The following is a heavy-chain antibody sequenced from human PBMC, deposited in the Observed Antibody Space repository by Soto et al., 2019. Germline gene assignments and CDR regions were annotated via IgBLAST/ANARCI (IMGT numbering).Heavy chain of an antibody. CDR1: GFTFSSYA. CDR2: ISYDGSNK. D-gene: IGHD4-4*01. J-gene: IGHJ4*02. CDR3: ARDRDSNLIGHFDY. Sequence: QPGASMKLACXAAGFTFSSYAIHWVCKAPGKGLEWVAVISYDGSNKYYADSVKGRFTISRDNSKNTLYLQMNSLRAEDTAVYYCARDRDSNLIGHFDYWGQGTLVTVSS. V-gene: IGHV3-30-3*01.